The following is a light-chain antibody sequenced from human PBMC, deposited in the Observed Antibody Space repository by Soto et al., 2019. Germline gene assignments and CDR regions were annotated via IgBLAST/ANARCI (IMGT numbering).Light chain of an antibody. J-gene: IGLJ1*01. CDR1: RSDVGGYDY. CDR2: EVS. V-gene: IGLV2-14*01. Sequence: QSVRTEPAWVSVSPGQSITISCTGTRSDVGGYDYVSWYQQHPGKAPKLMIFEVSNRPSGVSSRFSGSKSDNTASLTISGLQADDEADYYCTSYTSSSTHNYVFGTGTKV. CDR3: TSYTSSSTHNYV.